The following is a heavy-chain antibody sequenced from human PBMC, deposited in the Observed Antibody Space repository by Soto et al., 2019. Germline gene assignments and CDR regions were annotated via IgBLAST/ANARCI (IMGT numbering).Heavy chain of an antibody. Sequence: PVGSLRISCAASGFTFSSYAMTWVRLAPGRGLEWVATIAGGGVMTYYTNPVRGRFTISRDNSKNTVSLQMSSLRAEDTAIYFCAKVNFFDTPGTFDVWGQGTPVTVSS. J-gene: IGHJ3*01. D-gene: IGHD2-15*01. CDR1: GFTFSSYA. CDR3: AKVNFFDTPGTFDV. V-gene: IGHV3-23*01. CDR2: IAGGGVMT.